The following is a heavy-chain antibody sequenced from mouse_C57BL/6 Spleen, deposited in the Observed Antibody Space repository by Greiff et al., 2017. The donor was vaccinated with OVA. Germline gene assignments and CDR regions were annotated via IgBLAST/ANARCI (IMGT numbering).Heavy chain of an antibody. D-gene: IGHD2-4*01. CDR1: GFTFSNYW. J-gene: IGHJ3*01. CDR3: TGVYDYDVFAY. V-gene: IGHV6-3*01. CDR2: IRLKSDNYAT. Sequence: EVMLVESGGGLVQPGGSMKLSCVASGFTFSNYWMNWVRQSPEKGLEWVAQIRLKSDNYATHYAESVKGRFTISRDDSKSSVYLQMNNLRAEDTGIYYCTGVYDYDVFAYWGQGTLVTVSA.